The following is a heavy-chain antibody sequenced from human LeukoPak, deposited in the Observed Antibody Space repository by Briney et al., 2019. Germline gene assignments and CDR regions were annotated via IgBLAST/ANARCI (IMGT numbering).Heavy chain of an antibody. CDR2: ISGGGGST. Sequence: GGSLRLSCAASGFTFRNYAMNWVRQAPGKGLEWVIGISGGGGSTYYADSVKGRFTISRDNSKNTLDLQMNSLRAEDTAVYYCEKNPYYDFWSGYSNWFDPWGQGALVTVSS. D-gene: IGHD3-3*01. V-gene: IGHV3-23*01. CDR3: EKNPYYDFWSGYSNWFDP. CDR1: GFTFRNYA. J-gene: IGHJ5*02.